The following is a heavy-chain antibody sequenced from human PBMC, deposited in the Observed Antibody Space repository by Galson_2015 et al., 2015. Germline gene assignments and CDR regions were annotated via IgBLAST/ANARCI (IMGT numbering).Heavy chain of an antibody. V-gene: IGHV3-48*03. J-gene: IGHJ5*02. CDR3: ARDPLTEHRDGGGNDWFDP. Sequence: WVRQAPGKGLEWVSYISGSGSTIYYADSVKGRFTISRDNAKNSLSLQMNSLRVEDTAVYYCARDPLTEHRDGGGNDWFDPWGQGTLVTVSS. CDR2: ISGSGSTI. D-gene: IGHD3-9*01.